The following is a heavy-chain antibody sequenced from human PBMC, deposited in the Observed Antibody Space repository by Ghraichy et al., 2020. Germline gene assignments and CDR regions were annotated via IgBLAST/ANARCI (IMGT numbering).Heavy chain of an antibody. CDR1: GGTFSSYA. D-gene: IGHD3-10*01. CDR3: ARVQDYYGSGSYDY. V-gene: IGHV1-69*13. J-gene: IGHJ4*02. CDR2: IIPIFGTA. Sequence: SVKVSCKASGGTFSSYAISWVRQAPGQGLEWMGGIIPIFGTANHAQKFQGRVTITADESTSTAYMELSSLRSEDTAVYYCARVQDYYGSGSYDYWGQGTLVTVSS.